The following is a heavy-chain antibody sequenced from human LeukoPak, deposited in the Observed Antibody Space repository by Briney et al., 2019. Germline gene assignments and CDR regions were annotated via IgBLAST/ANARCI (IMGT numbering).Heavy chain of an antibody. J-gene: IGHJ5*02. CDR3: ARDGPSYGHANWFDP. CDR1: GGSISSYH. Sequence: PSETLSLNCTVSGGSISSYHWSWIRQPAGKGLEWIGRIYTSGSTNYNPSLKSRVTMSVDTSKNQFSLKLSSVTAADTAVYYCARDGPSYGHANWFDPWGQGTLVTVSS. CDR2: IYTSGST. V-gene: IGHV4-4*07. D-gene: IGHD5-18*01.